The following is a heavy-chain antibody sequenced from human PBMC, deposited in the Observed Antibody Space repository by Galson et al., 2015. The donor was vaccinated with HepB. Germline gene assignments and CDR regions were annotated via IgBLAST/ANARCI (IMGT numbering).Heavy chain of an antibody. CDR1: GYTFTSYD. Sequence: QSGAEVKKPGASVKVSCKASGYTFTSYDINWVRQATGQGLEWMGWMNPNSGNTGYAQKFQGRVTMTRNTSISTAYMELSSLRSEDTAVYYCARQPANYCSGGSCLGPGFDPWGQGTLVTVSS. CDR3: ARQPANYCSGGSCLGPGFDP. V-gene: IGHV1-8*01. J-gene: IGHJ5*02. D-gene: IGHD2-15*01. CDR2: MNPNSGNT.